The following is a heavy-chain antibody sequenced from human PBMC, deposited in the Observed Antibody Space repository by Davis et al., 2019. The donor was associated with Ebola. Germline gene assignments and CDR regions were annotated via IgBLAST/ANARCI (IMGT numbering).Heavy chain of an antibody. D-gene: IGHD6-13*01. V-gene: IGHV3-48*01. J-gene: IGHJ4*02. Sequence: GGSLRLSCAASGFTFSSYSMNWVRQAPGKGLEWVSYISSSSSTIYYADSVKGRFTISRDDSKSIAYLQMNSLKTEDTAVYYCTRESSIYSSSWYSDYWGQGTLVTVSS. CDR2: ISSSSSTI. CDR3: TRESSIYSSSWYSDY. CDR1: GFTFSSYS.